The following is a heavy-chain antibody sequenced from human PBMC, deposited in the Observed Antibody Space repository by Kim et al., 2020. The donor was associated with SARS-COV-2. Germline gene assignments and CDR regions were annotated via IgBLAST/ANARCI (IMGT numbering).Heavy chain of an antibody. Sequence: NKYYADSVKGRFTISRDNSKNTLYLQMNSLGAEDTAVYYCARGVVGAIDYWGQGTLVTVSS. D-gene: IGHD1-26*01. CDR3: ARGVVGAIDY. V-gene: IGHV3-33*01. CDR2: NK. J-gene: IGHJ4*02.